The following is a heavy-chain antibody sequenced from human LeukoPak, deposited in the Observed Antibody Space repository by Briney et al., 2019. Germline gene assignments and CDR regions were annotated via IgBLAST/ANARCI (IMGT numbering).Heavy chain of an antibody. Sequence: SETLSLTCTVSGGSISSSSYYWGWISQPPGKGREWIGNIYYGESTYYNPSLKSRVTISVDTSKNQFSLKLTYVTAADTAVYYCARPYSSSDWYFDLWGRGTLVTVSS. CDR1: GGSISSSSYY. CDR3: ARPYSSSDWYFDL. V-gene: IGHV4-39*01. J-gene: IGHJ2*01. CDR2: IYYGEST. D-gene: IGHD6-6*01.